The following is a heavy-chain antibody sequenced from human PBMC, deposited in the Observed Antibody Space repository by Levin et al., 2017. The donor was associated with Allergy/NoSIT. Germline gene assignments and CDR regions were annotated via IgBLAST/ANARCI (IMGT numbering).Heavy chain of an antibody. V-gene: IGHV1-8*01. CDR1: GYTFTSYG. D-gene: IGHD6-19*01. CDR2: MNPNNGNT. Sequence: ASVKVSCKASGYTFTSYGFNWVRQAAGQGLEWMGWMNPNNGNTGFAQKFQGRLTMTRNTSISTAYMELNGLRSEDTAVYYCARGLNGIEVAGHWGQGTLVTVSS. CDR3: ARGLNGIEVAGH. J-gene: IGHJ4*02.